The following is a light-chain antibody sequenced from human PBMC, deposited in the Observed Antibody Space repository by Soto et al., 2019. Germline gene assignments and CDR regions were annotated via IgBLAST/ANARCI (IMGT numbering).Light chain of an antibody. J-gene: IGKJ2*01. V-gene: IGKV3-20*01. CDR2: GSS. Sequence: PGERATLSCRASQSVSSKLAWYQQKPGQAPRVLIYGSSSRATGIPDRFGGSGSGTDFTLTISRLEPEDFAVYYCQQYGGSPRTFGQGTKLEI. CDR1: QSVSSK. CDR3: QQYGGSPRT.